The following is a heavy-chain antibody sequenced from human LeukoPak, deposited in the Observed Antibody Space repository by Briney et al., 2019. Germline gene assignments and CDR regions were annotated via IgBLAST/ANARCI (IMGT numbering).Heavy chain of an antibody. Sequence: ASVKVSCKASGYTFSSYGISWVRQAPGQGLEWMGWINPNSGDTNYAQKFQGRVTMTSDTSISTAYMDLSRLRSDDTAFYYCAIGIAVAATNVYWGQGTLVAVSS. V-gene: IGHV1-2*02. CDR2: INPNSGDT. CDR1: GYTFSSYG. CDR3: AIGIAVAATNVY. J-gene: IGHJ4*02. D-gene: IGHD6-19*01.